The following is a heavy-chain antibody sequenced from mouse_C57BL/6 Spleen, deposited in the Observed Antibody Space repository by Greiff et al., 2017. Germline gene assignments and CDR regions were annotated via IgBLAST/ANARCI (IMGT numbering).Heavy chain of an antibody. Sequence: EVQLVESGPGLVKPSQSLSLTCSVTGYSITSGYYWNWIRQFPGNKLEWMGYISYDGSNNYNPSLKNRISITRDTSKNQFFLKLNSVTTEDTATYYCAREDYDYDAYFDYWGQGTTLTVSS. V-gene: IGHV3-6*01. CDR2: ISYDGSN. CDR1: GYSITSGYY. J-gene: IGHJ2*01. D-gene: IGHD2-4*01. CDR3: AREDYDYDAYFDY.